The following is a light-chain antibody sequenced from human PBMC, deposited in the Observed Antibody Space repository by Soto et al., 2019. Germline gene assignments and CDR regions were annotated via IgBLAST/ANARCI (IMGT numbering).Light chain of an antibody. Sequence: QSALTQPASVSGSPGQSITISCTGIGSDVESYNLVSWYQHHPGKAPKLMIYEGSARPSGVSNRFSGSKSGNTASLTISGLQAEDGSDYYCSSYAGSNTWVFGGGTKLTVL. J-gene: IGLJ3*02. V-gene: IGLV2-23*01. CDR1: GSDVESYNL. CDR2: EGS. CDR3: SSYAGSNTWV.